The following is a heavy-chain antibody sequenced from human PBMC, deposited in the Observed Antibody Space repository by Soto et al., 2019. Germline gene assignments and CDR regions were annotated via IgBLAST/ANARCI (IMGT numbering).Heavy chain of an antibody. Sequence: GGSLRLSCAASGFTFSSYAMSWVRQAPGKGLEWVSAISGSGGSTYYADSVKGRFTISRDNSKNTLYLQMNSLRAEDTAVYYCANWVRGYSYGTLGDYWGQGTLVTVSS. CDR2: ISGSGGST. J-gene: IGHJ4*02. CDR3: ANWVRGYSYGTLGDY. V-gene: IGHV3-23*01. CDR1: GFTFSSYA. D-gene: IGHD5-18*01.